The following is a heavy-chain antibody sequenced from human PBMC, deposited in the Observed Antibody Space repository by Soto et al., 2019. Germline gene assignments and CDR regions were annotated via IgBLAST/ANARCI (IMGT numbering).Heavy chain of an antibody. CDR1: GFTFSSYG. J-gene: IGHJ6*02. CDR3: AKDLYYYDSSGYYRPPPWGYYYGMDV. V-gene: IGHV3-30*18. CDR2: ISYDGSNK. D-gene: IGHD3-22*01. Sequence: GGSLRLSCAASGFTFSSYGMHWVRQAPGKGLEWVAVISYDGSNKYYADSVKGRFTISRDNSKNTLYLQMNSLRAEDTAVYYCAKDLYYYDSSGYYRPPPWGYYYGMDVWGQGTTVTVSS.